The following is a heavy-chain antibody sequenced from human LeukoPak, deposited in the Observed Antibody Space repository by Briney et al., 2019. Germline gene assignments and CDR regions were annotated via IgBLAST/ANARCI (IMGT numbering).Heavy chain of an antibody. V-gene: IGHV3-30*02. Sequence: GGSLRLSCAASGFTFSSYGMHWVRQAPGKGLEWVAFIRYDGSNKYYADSVKGRFTISRDNSKNTLYLQMNSLIAEDTAVYYCGKDARAFLDPYYMDVWGKGTTVTVSS. CDR3: GKDARAFLDPYYMDV. CDR1: GFTFSSYG. J-gene: IGHJ6*03. CDR2: IRYDGSNK. D-gene: IGHD3/OR15-3a*01.